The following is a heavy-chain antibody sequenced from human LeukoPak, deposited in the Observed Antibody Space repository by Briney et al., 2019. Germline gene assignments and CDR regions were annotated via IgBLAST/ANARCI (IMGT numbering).Heavy chain of an antibody. CDR3: ARGADLLWFGEAYFDY. CDR1: GGSISSGGYS. J-gene: IGHJ4*02. Sequence: PSETLSLTCTVSGGSISSGGYSWSWIRQPPGKGLEWIGYIYHSGSTYYNPSLKSRVTISVDRSKNQFSLKLSSVTAADTAVYYCARGADLLWFGEAYFDYWGQGTLVTVSS. V-gene: IGHV4-30-2*01. D-gene: IGHD3-10*01. CDR2: IYHSGST.